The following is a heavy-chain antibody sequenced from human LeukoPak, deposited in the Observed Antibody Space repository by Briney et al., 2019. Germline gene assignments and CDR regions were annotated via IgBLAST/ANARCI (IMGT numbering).Heavy chain of an antibody. CDR1: GGTIGPYY. CDR3: ARSPGYSFGPNNCFDP. Sequence: SETLSLTCTVSGGTIGPYYWSWIRQPPGKGLEWIGYVHKYGSTNYNPSLKSRVTMSVDTSKNQVSLTLRSVSRADTAMYYCARSPGYSFGPNNCFDPWGQGTLVTVSS. CDR2: VHKYGST. J-gene: IGHJ5*02. V-gene: IGHV4-59*01. D-gene: IGHD5-18*01.